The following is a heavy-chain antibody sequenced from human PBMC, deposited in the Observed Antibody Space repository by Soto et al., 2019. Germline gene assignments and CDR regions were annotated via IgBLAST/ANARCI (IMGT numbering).Heavy chain of an antibody. CDR2: IWYDGSNK. CDR1: GFTFSSYG. D-gene: IGHD1-26*01. V-gene: IGHV3-33*01. J-gene: IGHJ4*02. Sequence: QVQLVESGGGVVQPGRSLRLSCAASGFTFSSYGMHWVRQAPGKGLEWVAVIWYDGSNKYYADSVKGRFTISRDNSKNPLYLQMNSLRAEDTAVYYCARDTRVGVGATAADYWGQGTLVTVSS. CDR3: ARDTRVGVGATAADY.